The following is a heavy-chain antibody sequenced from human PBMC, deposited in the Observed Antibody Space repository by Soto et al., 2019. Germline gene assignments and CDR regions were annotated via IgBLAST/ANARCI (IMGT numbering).Heavy chain of an antibody. CDR3: TRESEAVDSHVFDI. D-gene: IGHD3-9*01. CDR1: GFSFRHYG. Sequence: QVQLVESGGRVVQPGRSLRLSCAASGFSFRHYGMHWVRQAPGKGLEWVAVVWYDGRIKYYSDSVKGQFTISRDNSNNTMSLQMNTLRAEDTAVYYCTRESEAVDSHVFDIWGQGTMVTVSS. J-gene: IGHJ3*02. V-gene: IGHV3-33*01. CDR2: VWYDGRIK.